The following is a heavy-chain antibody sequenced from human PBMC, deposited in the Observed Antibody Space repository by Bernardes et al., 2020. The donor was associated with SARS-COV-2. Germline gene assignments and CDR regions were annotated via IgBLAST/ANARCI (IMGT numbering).Heavy chain of an antibody. Sequence: GESLKISCKGSGYRFTSYWISWVRQMPGKGLEWMGKIDPSDSYTSYSPAFRGHVTFSVDKSISTAFVQWSSLRASDTAKYFCARHDCTTSSCTMVVDYWGQGTQVTVSS. CDR3: ARHDCTTSSCTMVVDY. V-gene: IGHV5-10-1*01. CDR1: GYRFTSYW. D-gene: IGHD2-8*01. CDR2: IDPSDSYT. J-gene: IGHJ4*02.